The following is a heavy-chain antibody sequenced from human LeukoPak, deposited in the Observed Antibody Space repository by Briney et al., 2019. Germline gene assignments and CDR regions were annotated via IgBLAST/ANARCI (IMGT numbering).Heavy chain of an antibody. CDR3: ARGVSTSWSSAAFQPFVY. J-gene: IGHJ4*02. CDR1: GGSISSYY. CDR2: IYYSGGT. V-gene: IGHV4-59*12. D-gene: IGHD6-13*01. Sequence: SETLSLTCTVSGGSISSYYWSWIRQPPGKGLEWIGYIYYSGGTFYNPSLKSRVTISVDTSKNQFSLKLNSVTAADTAVYFCARGVSTSWSSAAFQPFVYWGQGTLVTVSS.